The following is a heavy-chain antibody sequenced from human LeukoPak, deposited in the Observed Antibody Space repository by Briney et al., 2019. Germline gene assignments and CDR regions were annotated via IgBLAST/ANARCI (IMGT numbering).Heavy chain of an antibody. CDR1: GFSFRDCW. V-gene: IGHV3-11*03. J-gene: IGHJ4*02. CDR3: ARCQYNSSPDI. D-gene: IGHD1-14*01. Sequence: PGGSLRLSCAASGFSFRDCWVSWMRQAPGKGLEWVSYISGGSDHTNYADSVKGRFTISRDNAKNSLYLQMNSLTDEDTAVYYCARCQYNSSPDIWGQGTLVTVYS. CDR2: ISGGSDHT.